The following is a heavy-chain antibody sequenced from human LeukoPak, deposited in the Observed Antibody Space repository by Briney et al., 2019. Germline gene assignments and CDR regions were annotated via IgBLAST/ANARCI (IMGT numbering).Heavy chain of an antibody. V-gene: IGHV3-20*01. J-gene: IGHJ5*02. D-gene: IGHD3-10*01. CDR2: INWNGGTT. CDR1: GFKFDDYG. Sequence: GGSLRLSCAASGFKFDDYGMTWVRQAPGKGLEWVSGINWNGGTTDYVDSVKGRFTISRDSAKNSLYLQMNSLRAEDTALYHCARDAGPYYYGSGSPFDPWGQGTLVTVSS. CDR3: ARDAGPYYYGSGSPFDP.